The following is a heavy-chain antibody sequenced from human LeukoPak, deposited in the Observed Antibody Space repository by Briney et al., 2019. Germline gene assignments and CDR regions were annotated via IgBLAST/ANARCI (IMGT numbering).Heavy chain of an antibody. V-gene: IGHV1-2*02. CDR1: GYIFTAYY. Sequence: ASVKVSCKASGYIFTAYYIHWLRQAPGQGLEWMGWINPNSGGTSFALNFQGRVTLTRDTSIGTVYMELSRLRSDDTAVYYCARDLSGGALGAFDIWGQGTMVTVSS. CDR3: ARDLSGGALGAFDI. CDR2: INPNSGGT. D-gene: IGHD2-15*01. J-gene: IGHJ3*02.